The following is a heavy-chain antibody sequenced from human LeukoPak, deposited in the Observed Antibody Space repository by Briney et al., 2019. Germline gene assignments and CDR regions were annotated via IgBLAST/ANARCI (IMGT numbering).Heavy chain of an antibody. CDR2: INHSGST. V-gene: IGHV4-34*01. CDR1: GGSFSGYY. J-gene: IGHJ4*02. Sequence: PSETLSLTCAVYGGSFSGYYWSWIRQPPGKGLEWIGEINHSGSTNYNPSLKSRVTISVDTSKNQFSLKLSSVTAADTAVYYCARSYCSSTSCQGVFDYWGQGTLVAVSS. CDR3: ARSYCSSTSCQGVFDY. D-gene: IGHD2-2*01.